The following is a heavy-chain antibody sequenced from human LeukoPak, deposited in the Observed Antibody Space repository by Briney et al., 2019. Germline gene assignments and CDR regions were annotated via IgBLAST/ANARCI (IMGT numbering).Heavy chain of an antibody. CDR2: IIPIFGTA. V-gene: IGHV1-69*13. CDR1: GYTFTSFA. J-gene: IGHJ4*02. CDR3: ASASHITMLRGANDY. Sequence: SVKVSCKASGYTFTSFAINWVRQAPGQGLEWMGGIIPIFGTANYAQKFQGRVTITADESTSTAYMELSSLRSEDTAVYYCASASHITMLRGANDYWGQGTLVTVSS. D-gene: IGHD3-10*01.